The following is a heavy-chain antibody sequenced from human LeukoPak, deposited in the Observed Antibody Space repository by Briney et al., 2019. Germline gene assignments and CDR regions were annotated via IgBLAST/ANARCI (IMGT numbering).Heavy chain of an antibody. D-gene: IGHD3-10*01. CDR3: ARSLEVGYYGSGSSSPFDP. CDR1: GYTFISYD. J-gene: IGHJ5*02. Sequence: GASVKVSCKASGYTFISYDINWVRQATGQGLEWMGWVNPNSGNTGYAQKFQGRVTMTRNTSISTVYMQLSSLRAEDTAVYYCARSLEVGYYGSGSSSPFDPWGQGTLVTVSS. CDR2: VNPNSGNT. V-gene: IGHV1-8*01.